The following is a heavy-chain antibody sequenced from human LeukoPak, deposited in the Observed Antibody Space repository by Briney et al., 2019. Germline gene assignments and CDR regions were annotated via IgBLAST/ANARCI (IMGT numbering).Heavy chain of an antibody. Sequence: SETLSLTCAVSGGSISSSNWWSWVRQPPGKGLEWIGEIYHSGTTNYNPSLKSRVTISVDTSKNQFSLKLSSVTAADTAVYYCARHSYDFWSGKRSLYYYYMDVWGKGTTVTVPS. CDR1: GGSISSSNW. J-gene: IGHJ6*03. V-gene: IGHV4-4*02. D-gene: IGHD3-3*01. CDR3: ARHSYDFWSGKRSLYYYYMDV. CDR2: IYHSGTT.